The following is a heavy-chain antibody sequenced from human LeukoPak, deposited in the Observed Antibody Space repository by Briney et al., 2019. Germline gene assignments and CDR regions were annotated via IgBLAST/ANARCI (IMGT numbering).Heavy chain of an antibody. CDR1: GYSFTTYW. V-gene: IGHV5-51*01. Sequence: GESLKISCRGSGYSFTTYWIGWVRQMPGKGLEWMGIIYPGDSDTRYSPSFQGQVTISVDKSISTAYLQWSSLKASDTAMYYCARDFRNSYYDSSGPQDYWGQGTLVTVSS. J-gene: IGHJ4*02. CDR3: ARDFRNSYYDSSGPQDY. D-gene: IGHD3-22*01. CDR2: IYPGDSDT.